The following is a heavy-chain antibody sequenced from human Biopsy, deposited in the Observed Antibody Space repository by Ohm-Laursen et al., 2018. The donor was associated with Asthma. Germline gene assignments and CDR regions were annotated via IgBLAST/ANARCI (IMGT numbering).Heavy chain of an antibody. CDR3: ARGYSGTNRIVYYYSGLEV. J-gene: IGHJ6*02. CDR2: LIPVLGTP. D-gene: IGHD5-12*01. Sequence: ASVKVSCKASGDSFNNFAISWVRQAPGQGLEWMGGLIPVLGTPDHAQMFEGRVTITADESTSTAYMELSSLRSEDTAVYYCARGYSGTNRIVYYYSGLEVWGQGTTVTVSS. CDR1: GDSFNNFA. V-gene: IGHV1-69*13.